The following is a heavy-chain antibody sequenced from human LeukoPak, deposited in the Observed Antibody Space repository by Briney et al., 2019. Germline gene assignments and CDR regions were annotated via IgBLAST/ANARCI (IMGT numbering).Heavy chain of an antibody. V-gene: IGHV4-31*03. CDR2: IYYSGST. Sequence: PSETLSLTCTVSGASISSGGYYWSWIRQHPGKGLEWIGYIYYSGSTYYNPSLKSRVTISVDTSKNQFSLKLSSVTDAGTAVYYCATQNVPGIAAAGTGYWGQGTLVTVSS. J-gene: IGHJ4*02. CDR1: GASISSGGYY. D-gene: IGHD6-13*01. CDR3: ATQNVPGIAAAGTGY.